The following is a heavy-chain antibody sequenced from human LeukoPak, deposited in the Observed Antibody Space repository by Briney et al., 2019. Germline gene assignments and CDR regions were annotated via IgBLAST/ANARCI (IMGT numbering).Heavy chain of an antibody. D-gene: IGHD6-25*01. CDR1: GFTFSTYA. J-gene: IGHJ4*02. Sequence: GGSLRLSCAASGFTFSTYAMSWVRQAPGTGLEWVSAISGSGGSTYYADSVKGRFTISRDKSKNTLYLQMNSLKTEDTAVYYCARVGGQREPHHYFFDFWGQGTLVIVSS. CDR3: ARVGGQREPHHYFFDF. V-gene: IGHV3-23*01. CDR2: ISGSGGST.